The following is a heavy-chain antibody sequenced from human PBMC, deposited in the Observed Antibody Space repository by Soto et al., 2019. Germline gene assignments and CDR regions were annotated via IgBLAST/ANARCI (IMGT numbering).Heavy chain of an antibody. Sequence: QVQLVQSGAEVKKPGSSVKVSCTASGGTFSSYAISWVRQAPGQGLEWMGGIIPIFGTANYAQKFQGRVTITADESTSTAYMELSSLRSEDTAVYYCAREVVVVVAARWYFDLWGRGTLVTVSS. CDR1: GGTFSSYA. V-gene: IGHV1-69*01. D-gene: IGHD2-15*01. CDR3: AREVVVVVAARWYFDL. CDR2: IIPIFGTA. J-gene: IGHJ2*01.